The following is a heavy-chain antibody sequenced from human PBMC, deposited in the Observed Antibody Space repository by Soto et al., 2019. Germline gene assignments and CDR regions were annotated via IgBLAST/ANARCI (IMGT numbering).Heavy chain of an antibody. CDR2: ISGSGGST. D-gene: IGHD3-22*01. CDR3: AKSPYDSSGPPTVLDY. J-gene: IGHJ4*02. Sequence: GGSLRLSCAASGFTFSSYAMSWVRQAPGKGLEWVSAISGSGGSTYYADSVKGRFTISRDNSKNTLYLQMNSLRAEDTAVYYCAKSPYDSSGPPTVLDYWGQGTLVTVSS. V-gene: IGHV3-23*01. CDR1: GFTFSSYA.